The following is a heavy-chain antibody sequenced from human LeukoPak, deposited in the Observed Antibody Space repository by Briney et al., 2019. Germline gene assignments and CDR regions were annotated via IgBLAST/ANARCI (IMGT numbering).Heavy chain of an antibody. D-gene: IGHD6-19*01. J-gene: IGHJ4*02. CDR2: IYYSGST. CDR1: GGSIISSNYY. Sequence: SEALSLTCTVSGGSIISSNYYWGWIRQPPGKGLEWIGSIYYSGSTYYNPSLKSRVTISVDTSKNQFSLKLSSVTAADTAVYFCARRRSSGPPVNWGQGTLVTVSS. V-gene: IGHV4-39*01. CDR3: ARRRSSGPPVN.